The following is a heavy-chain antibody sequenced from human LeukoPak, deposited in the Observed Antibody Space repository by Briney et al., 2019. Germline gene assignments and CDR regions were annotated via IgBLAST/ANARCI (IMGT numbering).Heavy chain of an antibody. Sequence: ASVKVSCKASGYTFTGYYMHWVRQAPGQGLEWMGWMNPNSGNTGYAQKFQGRVTMTRSTSISTAYMELSSLRSEDTAVYYCARVPSGGDKFDPWGQGTLVTVSS. V-gene: IGHV1-8*02. D-gene: IGHD6-25*01. CDR2: MNPNSGNT. J-gene: IGHJ5*02. CDR1: GYTFTGYY. CDR3: ARVPSGGDKFDP.